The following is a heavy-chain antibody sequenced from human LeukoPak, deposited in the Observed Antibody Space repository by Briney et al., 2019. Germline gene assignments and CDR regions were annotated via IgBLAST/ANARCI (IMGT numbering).Heavy chain of an antibody. D-gene: IGHD6-19*01. CDR2: ISYDGSNK. Sequence: GGSLRLSCAASGFTFSSYAMHWVRQAPGKGLEWVAVISYDGSNKYYADSVKGRFTISRDNSKNTLYLQMNSLRAEDTAVYYCARDAVAGYSSGWFEGYYYYGMDVWGQGTTVTASS. V-gene: IGHV3-30*04. CDR1: GFTFSSYA. J-gene: IGHJ6*02. CDR3: ARDAVAGYSSGWFEGYYYYGMDV.